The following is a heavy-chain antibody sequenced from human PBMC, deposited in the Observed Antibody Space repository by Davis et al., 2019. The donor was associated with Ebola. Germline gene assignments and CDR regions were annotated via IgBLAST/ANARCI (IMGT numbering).Heavy chain of an antibody. CDR1: GFSFGDSG. D-gene: IGHD2-21*01. CDR2: IRSNLYGGTT. CDR3: SRDIWDY. Sequence: PGGSLRLSCTGSGFSFGDSGMSWYRQAPGKGLEWVGFIRSNLYGGTTEYAASVKGRFTISRDDPKSIAYLQMNSLKAEDTAMYYCSRDIWDYWGQGTLVTVSS. V-gene: IGHV3-49*03. J-gene: IGHJ4*02.